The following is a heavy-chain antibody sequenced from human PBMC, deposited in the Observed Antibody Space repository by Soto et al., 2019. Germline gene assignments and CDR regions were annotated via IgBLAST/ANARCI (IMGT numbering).Heavy chain of an antibody. Sequence: PGGSLRLSCAASGFTFSSYAMSWVRQAPGKGLEWVSGISGSGGSTYNADSVKGRFTISRDNSKNTLYLQMNSLRAEDTAVYYCAKDRPYYDFWSPSRGDNWFDPWGQGTLVTVSS. CDR3: AKDRPYYDFWSPSRGDNWFDP. CDR2: ISGSGGST. V-gene: IGHV3-23*01. D-gene: IGHD3-3*01. CDR1: GFTFSSYA. J-gene: IGHJ5*02.